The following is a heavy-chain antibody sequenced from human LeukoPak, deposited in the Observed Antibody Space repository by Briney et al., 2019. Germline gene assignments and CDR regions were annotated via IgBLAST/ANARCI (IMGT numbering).Heavy chain of an antibody. D-gene: IGHD3-22*01. Sequence: SGGSLRLSCAASGFTFGSYSMNWVRQAPGKGLEWVSSISSSSSYIYYADSVKGRFTISRDNAKNSLYLQMNSLRAEDTAVYYCARDYYDSSGYFFYWGQGTLVTVSS. CDR2: ISSSSSYI. J-gene: IGHJ4*02. V-gene: IGHV3-21*01. CDR1: GFTFGSYS. CDR3: ARDYYDSSGYFFY.